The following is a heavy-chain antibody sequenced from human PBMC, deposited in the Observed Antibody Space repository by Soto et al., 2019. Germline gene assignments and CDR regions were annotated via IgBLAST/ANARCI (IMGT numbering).Heavy chain of an antibody. Sequence: SGPTLVKPTQTLTLTCTFSGFSLSTSGVGVGWIRQPPGKALEWLALIYWDDDNLYSPSLKSRLTITKDTSKNQLVLTMTNMDPVHTATYYCAHRYRGSYYRLVYYFDHRGQGTLVTVSS. V-gene: IGHV2-5*02. D-gene: IGHD1-26*01. CDR3: AHRYRGSYYRLVYYFDH. CDR2: IYWDDDN. J-gene: IGHJ4*02. CDR1: GFSLSTSGVG.